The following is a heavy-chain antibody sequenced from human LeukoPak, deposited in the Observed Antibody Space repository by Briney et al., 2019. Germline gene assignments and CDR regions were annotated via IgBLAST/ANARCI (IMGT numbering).Heavy chain of an antibody. D-gene: IGHD2-21*01. CDR2: IKQDGSEK. CDR3: AREGEARGLRYYYMDV. J-gene: IGHJ6*03. CDR1: GFTFSSYW. Sequence: PGGSLRLSCAASGFTFSSYWMSWVRQAPGKGLEWVANIKQDGSEKYYVDSVKGRFTISRDNAKNSLYLQMNSLRAEDTAVYYCAREGEARGLRYYYMDVWGKGTTVTVSS. V-gene: IGHV3-7*01.